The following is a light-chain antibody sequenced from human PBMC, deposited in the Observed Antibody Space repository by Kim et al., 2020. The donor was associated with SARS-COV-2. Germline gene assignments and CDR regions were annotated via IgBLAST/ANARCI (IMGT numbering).Light chain of an antibody. Sequence: RANLNCKSSQTVIYNSNNKNYLAWYQQTPGQAPKLLIFWASIRESGVSDRFSGIGSETDFTLTISSLQAEDVAGYYCKQYYSTTPSFGQGTKLEI. CDR1: QTVIYNSNNKNY. V-gene: IGKV4-1*01. J-gene: IGKJ2*03. CDR2: WAS. CDR3: KQYYSTTPS.